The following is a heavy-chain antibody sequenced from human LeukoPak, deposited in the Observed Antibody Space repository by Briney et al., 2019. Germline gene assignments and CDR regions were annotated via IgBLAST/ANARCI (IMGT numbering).Heavy chain of an antibody. CDR1: GGSISTYY. D-gene: IGHD5-18*01. Sequence: KPSETLSLTCTVSGGSISTYYWTWIRQPPGKGLEWIGYIYYSGNTNYNPSLKSRVTISVDTSKNQFSLKLSSVTAADTAVYYCARHSDNSYGYLDYWGQGTLVTVSS. CDR2: IYYSGNT. V-gene: IGHV4-59*08. CDR3: ARHSDNSYGYLDY. J-gene: IGHJ4*02.